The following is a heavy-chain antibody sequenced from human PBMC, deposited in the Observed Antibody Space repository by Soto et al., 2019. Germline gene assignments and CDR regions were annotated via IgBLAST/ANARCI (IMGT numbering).Heavy chain of an antibody. V-gene: IGHV4-59*01. J-gene: IGHJ4*02. D-gene: IGHD2-8*01. CDR1: GGSISSYY. CDR2: IYYSGST. CDR3: ARDQGDGYLDY. Sequence: SETLSPTCTVSGGSISSYYWSWIRQPPGKGLEWIGYIYYSGSTNYNPSLKSRVTISVDTSKNQFSLKLSSVTAADTAVYYCARDQGDGYLDYWGQGTLVTVSS.